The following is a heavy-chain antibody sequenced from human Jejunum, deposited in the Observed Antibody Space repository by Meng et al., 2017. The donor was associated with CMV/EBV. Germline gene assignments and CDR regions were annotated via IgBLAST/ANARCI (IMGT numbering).Heavy chain of an antibody. V-gene: IGHV3-23*01. CDR2: IDTRDSAT. CDR1: GFTLSSFN. Sequence: EVQVLESGGGIVQPGGSVRLSCVASGFTLSSFNMMWVRQAPGKGLEWVSVIDTRDSATYYADFVKGRFTISRDNSKNTVYLQMNSLRAEDTAIYYCTKDINWNSGYWGQGSLFTVSS. D-gene: IGHD1-1*01. CDR3: TKDINWNSGY. J-gene: IGHJ4*02.